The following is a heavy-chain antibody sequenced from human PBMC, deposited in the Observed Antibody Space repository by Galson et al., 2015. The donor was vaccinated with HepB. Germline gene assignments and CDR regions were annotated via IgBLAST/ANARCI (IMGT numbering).Heavy chain of an antibody. D-gene: IGHD1-1*01. Sequence: SVKVSCKASGYTFTTYTLSWVRQAPGQGLEWMGRIIPLLGIQNYAHKFQGRIAITVDKSTTTGYLELSSLRSDDTAMYFCATGPQNWVDPWGQGTLVTVSS. J-gene: IGHJ5*02. CDR2: IIPLLGIQ. V-gene: IGHV1-69*02. CDR1: GYTFTTYT. CDR3: ATGPQNWVDP.